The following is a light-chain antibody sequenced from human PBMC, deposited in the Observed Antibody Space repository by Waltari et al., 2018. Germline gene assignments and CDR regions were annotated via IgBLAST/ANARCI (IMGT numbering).Light chain of an antibody. CDR1: QSIDGY. CDR2: KAS. CDR3: QQYFSSWT. J-gene: IGKJ3*01. Sequence: DIQMTQSPSTLSSSVGDRVTITCRASQSIDGYLAWYQQKPGRAPKLLIYKASNLQSGVPSRFSGPGSGTEFTLTISSLQTDDFATYYCQQYFSSWTFGPGTKVDIK. V-gene: IGKV1-5*03.